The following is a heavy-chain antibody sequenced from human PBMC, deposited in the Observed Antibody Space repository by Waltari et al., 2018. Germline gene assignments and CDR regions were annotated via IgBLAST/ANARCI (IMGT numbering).Heavy chain of an antibody. CDR3: ARGIAVLNWYFDL. CDR1: GYTFTGYY. Sequence: QVQLVQSGAEVKKPGASVKVSCKASGYTFTGYYMHWGRPAPGQGLEWMGRINPNSGGTNYAQKFQGRVTMTRDTSISTAYMELSRLRSDDTAVYYGARGIAVLNWYFDLWGRGTLVTVSS. V-gene: IGHV1-2*06. D-gene: IGHD6-19*01. CDR2: INPNSGGT. J-gene: IGHJ2*01.